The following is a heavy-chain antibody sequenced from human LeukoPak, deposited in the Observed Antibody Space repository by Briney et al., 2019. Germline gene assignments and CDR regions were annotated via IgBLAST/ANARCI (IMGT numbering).Heavy chain of an antibody. D-gene: IGHD1-1*01. J-gene: IGHJ4*02. CDR3: AKDLSDNYNLFDY. Sequence: PGGSLRLSCAASGFTFSSYAMSWVRQAPGKGLEWVSVISGPGYTTYYADSVKGRLTISIDNSNNMLYLQLNSLRAEDTAVYYCAKDLSDNYNLFDYWGRGTLVTVSS. CDR1: GFTFSSYA. V-gene: IGHV3-23*01. CDR2: ISGPGYTT.